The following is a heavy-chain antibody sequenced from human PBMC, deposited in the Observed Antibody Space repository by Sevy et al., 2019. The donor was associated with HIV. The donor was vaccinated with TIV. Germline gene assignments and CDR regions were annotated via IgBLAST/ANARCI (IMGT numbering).Heavy chain of an antibody. CDR2: IWYDESNK. CDR1: AFTFSSYG. J-gene: IGHJ6*02. V-gene: IGHV3-33*01. Sequence: GGSLRLSCAASAFTFSSYGMHWVRQAPGKGLEWVAVIWYDESNKNYADSVKGRFTISRDNSKNTLYLQMNSLRVEDTAVYYCARDPEFGYNYGTDYYYGMDVWGQGTTVTVSS. CDR3: ARDPEFGYNYGTDYYYGMDV. D-gene: IGHD5-18*01.